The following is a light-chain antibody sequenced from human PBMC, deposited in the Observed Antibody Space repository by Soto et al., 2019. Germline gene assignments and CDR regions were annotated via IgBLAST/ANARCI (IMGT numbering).Light chain of an antibody. J-gene: IGLJ3*02. Sequence: QSVLTQPPSVSGAPGQRVTISCTGSSSNIGAGYDVQWYQQLPGTVPKLLIYASNNRPSGVPDRFSGSKSDTSASLAITGLQAEDEADYYCQSFDSSLTVWVFSGGNKVTVL. CDR3: QSFDSSLTVWV. CDR2: ASN. CDR1: SSNIGAGYD. V-gene: IGLV1-40*01.